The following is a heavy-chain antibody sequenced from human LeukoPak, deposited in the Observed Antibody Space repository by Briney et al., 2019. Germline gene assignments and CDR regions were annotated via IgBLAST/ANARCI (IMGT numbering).Heavy chain of an antibody. CDR3: ARQPRHSYGNSAFDY. Sequence: SSETLSLTCTVSGGSISSYYWSWIRQPPGKGLEWIGYIYYSGSTNYNPSLKSRVTISVDTSKNQFSLKLSSVTAADTAVYCCARQPRHSYGNSAFDYWGQGTLVTVSS. D-gene: IGHD5-18*01. CDR2: IYYSGST. CDR1: GGSISSYY. V-gene: IGHV4-59*08. J-gene: IGHJ4*02.